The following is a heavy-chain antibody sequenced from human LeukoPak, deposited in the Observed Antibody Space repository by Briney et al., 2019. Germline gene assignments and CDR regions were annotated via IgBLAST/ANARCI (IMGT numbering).Heavy chain of an antibody. D-gene: IGHD4-17*01. CDR3: ATSYGYKVAPFDL. V-gene: IGHV4-4*09. J-gene: IGHJ4*02. CDR2: INTNGRT. CDR1: GGSIRDYQ. Sequence: SETLSLTCAVSGGSIRDYQWSWIQQPPGKGLEWIGHINTNGRTDYNPSLRSRLTFSVDTSRDQFSLKLSSVTAADTAMYYCATSYGYKVAPFDLWGQGTLVTVSS.